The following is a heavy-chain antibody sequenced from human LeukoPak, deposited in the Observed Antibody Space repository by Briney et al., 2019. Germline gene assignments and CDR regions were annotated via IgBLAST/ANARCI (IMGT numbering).Heavy chain of an antibody. V-gene: IGHV4-34*01. CDR1: GASLNNYY. CDR3: ARPVYCSVTTCTGPLHI. D-gene: IGHD2-15*01. CDR2: IDHVGRS. J-gene: IGHJ3*02. Sequence: SETLSLTCAVYGASLNNYYWAWISQSPVKGLEWIGEIDHVGRSRYNPSLKSRLTISVDTSKNQFSLRLSSVTAADTALYFCARPVYCSVTTCTGPLHIWGQGTMVTVSS.